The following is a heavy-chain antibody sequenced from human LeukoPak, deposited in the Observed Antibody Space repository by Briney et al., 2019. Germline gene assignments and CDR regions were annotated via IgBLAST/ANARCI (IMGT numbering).Heavy chain of an antibody. CDR3: AREGGGLDTYFDY. Sequence: GGSLRISCAASGFTFSSYSMNWVRQAPGKGLEWVSSISSSSSYIYYADSVKGRFTISRDNAKNSLYLQMNSLRAEDTAVYYCAREGGGLDTYFDYWGPGTLVTVSS. J-gene: IGHJ4*01. CDR1: GFTFSSYS. D-gene: IGHD5-18*01. CDR2: ISSSSSYI. V-gene: IGHV3-21*01.